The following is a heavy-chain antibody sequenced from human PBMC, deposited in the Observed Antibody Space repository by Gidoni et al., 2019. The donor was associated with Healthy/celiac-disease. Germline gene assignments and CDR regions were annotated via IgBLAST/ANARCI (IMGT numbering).Heavy chain of an antibody. Sequence: VQLVESGGCVVQSGSSLRLHCAAPGFTFGSYAMHWVRQAPGEGLEWVAVISYDGSKKYYADSVTSRFTISRDNSKITLYLQMNSLRAEDTAVYYCARDEMYSSGWEFPYWGQGTLVTVSS. CDR1: GFTFGSYA. J-gene: IGHJ4*02. CDR2: ISYDGSKK. D-gene: IGHD6-19*01. CDR3: ARDEMYSSGWEFPY. V-gene: IGHV3-30-3*01.